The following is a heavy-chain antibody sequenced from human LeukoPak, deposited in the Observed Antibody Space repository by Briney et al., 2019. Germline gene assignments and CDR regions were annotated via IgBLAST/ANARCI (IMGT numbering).Heavy chain of an antibody. CDR3: AKGSAAGRPYYFDY. CDR1: GFTFSSYS. Sequence: GGSLRLSCAASGFTFSSYSMNWVRQAPGKGLEWVSYISSSSSTIYYADSVKGRFTISKDSSKTILYLQMNSLRAEDAAVYFCAKGSAAGRPYYFDYWGQGTLVTVSS. CDR2: ISSSSSTI. D-gene: IGHD6-25*01. V-gene: IGHV3-48*01. J-gene: IGHJ4*02.